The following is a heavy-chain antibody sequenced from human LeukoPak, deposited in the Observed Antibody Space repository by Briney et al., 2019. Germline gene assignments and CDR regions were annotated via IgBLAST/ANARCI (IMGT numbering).Heavy chain of an antibody. J-gene: IGHJ4*02. Sequence: PGGSLRLSCAASGFTFDDYAMHWVRQAPGKGLEWVSGISWNSGKIGYADSVKGRFTISRDNAKNSLYLQMNSLRAEDTALYYCAKDFQYGDYSRYFDSWGQGTLVTVSS. V-gene: IGHV3-9*01. CDR1: GFTFDDYA. CDR3: AKDFQYGDYSRYFDS. CDR2: ISWNSGKI. D-gene: IGHD4-17*01.